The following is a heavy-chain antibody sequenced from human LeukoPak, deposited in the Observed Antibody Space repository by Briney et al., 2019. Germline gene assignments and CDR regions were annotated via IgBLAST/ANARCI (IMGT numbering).Heavy chain of an antibody. J-gene: IGHJ4*02. CDR3: AKEGGYNYGWFDY. CDR1: GSIFTTYW. CDR2: ISGSGGST. V-gene: IGHV3-23*01. D-gene: IGHD5-24*01. Sequence: GGSLRLSCSASGSIFTTYWLSWVRQAPGKGLEWVSAISGSGGSTYYADSVKGRFTISRDNSKNTLYLQMNSLRAEDTAVYYCAKEGGYNYGWFDYWGQGTLVTVSS.